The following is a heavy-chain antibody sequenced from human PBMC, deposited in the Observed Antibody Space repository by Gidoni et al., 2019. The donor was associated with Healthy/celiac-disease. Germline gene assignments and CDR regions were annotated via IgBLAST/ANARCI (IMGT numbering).Heavy chain of an antibody. CDR2: IYSGGST. D-gene: IGHD1-26*01. V-gene: IGHV3-53*01. CDR3: ARVGVGATTGEDY. J-gene: IGHJ4*02. Sequence: EVQLVESGGGLIQPGGSLRLSCAAAGFTVSSNYMSWVRQAPGKGLEWVSVIYSGGSTYYADSVKGRFTISRDNSKNTLYLQMNSLRAEDTAVYYCARVGVGATTGEDYWGQGTLVTVSS. CDR1: GFTVSSNY.